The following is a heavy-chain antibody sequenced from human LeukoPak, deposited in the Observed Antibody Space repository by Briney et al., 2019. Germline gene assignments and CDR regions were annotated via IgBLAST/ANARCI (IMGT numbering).Heavy chain of an antibody. CDR2: ILSETSGGTR. V-gene: IGHV3-15*01. D-gene: IGHD3-22*01. CDR3: TTYRYSYGSTGYSYFDF. J-gene: IGHJ4*02. CDR1: GLTFGNAW. Sequence: PGGSLRLSCAASGLTFGNAWMSWVRQAPGKGLEWVARILSETSGGTRDYAAPVRGRFTISRDDSRSTLYLQMNSLKTEDTAQYHCTTYRYSYGSTGYSYFDFWGQGTLVTVSS.